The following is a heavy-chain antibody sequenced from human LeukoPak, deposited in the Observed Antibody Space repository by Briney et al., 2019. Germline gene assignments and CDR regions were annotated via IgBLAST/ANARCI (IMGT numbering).Heavy chain of an antibody. CDR2: ISSSSSTI. Sequence: GGSLRLSCAASGFTFSSYWMHWVRQAPGKGLEWVSCISSSSSTIYYADSVKGRFTISRDNAKNSLYLQMNSLRAEDTAVYYCAITMDSGSYLRRVVDYWGQGTLVTVSS. D-gene: IGHD3-10*01. V-gene: IGHV3-48*01. CDR1: GFTFSSYW. J-gene: IGHJ4*02. CDR3: AITMDSGSYLRRVVDY.